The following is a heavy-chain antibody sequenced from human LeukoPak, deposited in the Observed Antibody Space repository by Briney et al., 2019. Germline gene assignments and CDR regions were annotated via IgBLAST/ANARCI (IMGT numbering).Heavy chain of an antibody. CDR1: GYTFTSYG. J-gene: IGHJ4*02. D-gene: IGHD6-6*01. Sequence: ASVKVSCKASGYTFTSYGISWVRQAPGQGLEWMGWISAYNGNTNYAQKLQGRVTMTTDTSTGTAYMELSSLRSEDTAVYFCAINPAGIAARPLDSWGQGALVTVSS. V-gene: IGHV1-18*01. CDR3: AINPAGIAARPLDS. CDR2: ISAYNGNT.